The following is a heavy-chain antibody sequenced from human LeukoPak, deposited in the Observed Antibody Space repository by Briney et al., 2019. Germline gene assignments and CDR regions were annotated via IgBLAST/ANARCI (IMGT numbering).Heavy chain of an antibody. CDR1: GYTFTNYW. J-gene: IGHJ4*02. CDR3: ARPGYCSGGSCSKFDY. Sequence: GESLKISCKGSGYTFTNYWIGWVRQMPGKGLEWMGIIYPGDSDTRYSPSFQGQVTISADKSISTAYLQWSSLKASDTAMYYCARPGYCSGGSCSKFDYWGQGTLVTVSS. V-gene: IGHV5-51*01. D-gene: IGHD2-15*01. CDR2: IYPGDSDT.